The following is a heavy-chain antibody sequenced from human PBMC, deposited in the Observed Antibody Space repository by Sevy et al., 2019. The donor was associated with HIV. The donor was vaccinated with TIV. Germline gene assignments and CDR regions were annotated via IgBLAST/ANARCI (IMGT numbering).Heavy chain of an antibody. J-gene: IGHJ4*02. CDR3: ASRGVAHFDY. V-gene: IGHV3-21*01. CDR2: ISSSSSYI. Sequence: GGSLRLSCAASGFTFSSYSMSWVRQAPGKGLEWVSSISSSSSYIYYADSVKGRFTISRDNAKNSLYLQMNSLRAEDMAVYYCASRGVAHFDYWGQGTLVTVSS. CDR1: GFTFSSYS. D-gene: IGHD3-10*01.